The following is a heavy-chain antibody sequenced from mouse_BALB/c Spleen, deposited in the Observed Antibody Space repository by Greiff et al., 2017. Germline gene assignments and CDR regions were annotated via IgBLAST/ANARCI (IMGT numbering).Heavy chain of an antibody. CDR2: IDPETGGT. CDR3: TSPFAY. V-gene: IGHV1-15*01. J-gene: IGHJ3*01. Sequence: VQLQQSGAELVRPGASVSLTCKVSGYSFTDYEMHWVKQTLVHGLEWIGAIDPETGGTAYNQKFKGKATLTADKSSSTAYMELRSLTSEDSAVYYCTSPFAYWGQGTLVSVSA. CDR1: GYSFTDYE.